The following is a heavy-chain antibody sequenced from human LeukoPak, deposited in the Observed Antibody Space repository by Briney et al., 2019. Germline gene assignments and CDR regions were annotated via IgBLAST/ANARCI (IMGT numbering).Heavy chain of an antibody. J-gene: IGHJ6*03. V-gene: IGHV1-8*03. CDR2: MNPNSGNT. D-gene: IGHD6-13*01. Sequence: ASVKVSCKASGYTFTSYDINWVRQATGQGLEWMGWMNPNSGNTGYAQKFQGRVTITRNTSISTAYMELSSLRSEDTAVYYCARGGSSSWCYYYYYMDVWGKGTTVTVSS. CDR3: ARGGSSSWCYYYYYMDV. CDR1: GYTFTSYD.